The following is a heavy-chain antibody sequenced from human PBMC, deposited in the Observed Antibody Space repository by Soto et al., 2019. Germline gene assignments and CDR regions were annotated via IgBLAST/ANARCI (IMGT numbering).Heavy chain of an antibody. J-gene: IGHJ3*02. V-gene: IGHV5-51*01. CDR3: AVGYSYNPEAFDI. Sequence: GESLKISCKGSGYSFTSYWIGWVRQMPGKGLEWMGIIYPGDSDTRYSPSFQGQVTISADKSISTAYLQGSSLKASDTARYDCAVGYSYNPEAFDIWGQGTMVTVSS. CDR1: GYSFTSYW. D-gene: IGHD3-22*01. CDR2: IYPGDSDT.